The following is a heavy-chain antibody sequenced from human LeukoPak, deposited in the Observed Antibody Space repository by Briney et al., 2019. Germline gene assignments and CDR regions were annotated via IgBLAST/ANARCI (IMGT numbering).Heavy chain of an antibody. CDR3: ARALVGSSWSYFDY. CDR1: GFTVSSNY. J-gene: IGHJ4*02. Sequence: GSLRLSCAASGFTVSSNYMSWVRQAPGKGLEWVSVIYSAGSTYYADSVKGRFTISRDNSKNTLYLQMNSLRAEDTAVYYCARALVGSSWSYFDYWGQGTLVTVSS. V-gene: IGHV3-53*01. CDR2: IYSAGST. D-gene: IGHD6-13*01.